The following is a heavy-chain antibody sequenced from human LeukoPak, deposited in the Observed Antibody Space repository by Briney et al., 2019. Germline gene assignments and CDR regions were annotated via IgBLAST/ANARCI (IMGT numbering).Heavy chain of an antibody. Sequence: SETLSLTCTVSGGSVSSDSYYWSWIRQPPGKGLEWIGYIYYSGSTNYNPSLKSRVTISVDTSKNQFSLKLSSVTAADTAVYYCARVIMGSGSYPFDYWGQGTLVTVSS. V-gene: IGHV4-61*01. CDR3: ARVIMGSGSYPFDY. CDR1: GGSVSSDSYY. J-gene: IGHJ4*02. CDR2: IYYSGST. D-gene: IGHD1-26*01.